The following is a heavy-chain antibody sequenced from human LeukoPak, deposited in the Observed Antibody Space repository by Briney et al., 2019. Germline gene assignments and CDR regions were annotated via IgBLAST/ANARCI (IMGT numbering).Heavy chain of an antibody. J-gene: IGHJ5*02. CDR3: ARDDSSSWYRMWGKFDP. D-gene: IGHD6-13*01. V-gene: IGHV1-3*01. Sequence: WASVKVSCKASGYTFTSYAMHWVRQAPGQRLEWMGWINAGNGNTKYSQKFQGRVTITRDTSASTAYMELSSLRSEDTAVYYCARDDSSSWYRMWGKFDPWGQGTLVTVSS. CDR1: GYTFTSYA. CDR2: INAGNGNT.